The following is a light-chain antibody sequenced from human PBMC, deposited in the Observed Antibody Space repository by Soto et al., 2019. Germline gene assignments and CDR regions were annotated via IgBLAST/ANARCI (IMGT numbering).Light chain of an antibody. CDR1: QSVSGY. CDR2: GAS. Sequence: EIVLTQSPATLSLSPGERATLSCRASQSVSGYLAWYQQKPGQAPRLLIYGASTRATGIQARFSGSGSGTEFTLTIRSLQSEDFAVYYCKQYNNWPRTFGQGTKVDIK. J-gene: IGKJ1*01. CDR3: KQYNNWPRT. V-gene: IGKV3-15*01.